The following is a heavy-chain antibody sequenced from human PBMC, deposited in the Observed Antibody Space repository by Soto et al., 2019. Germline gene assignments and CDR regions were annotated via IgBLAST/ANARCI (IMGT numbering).Heavy chain of an antibody. J-gene: IGHJ4*02. V-gene: IGHV3-7*01. Sequence: PGGSLRLSCGGSGFTFSSYWMSWVRQAPGKGLEWVAIIKEDGSEKYYVDSVKGRFTISRDNAKNSLYLQMNSLRAEDTAVYYCARDQPGPTSYWGQGTLVTVYS. CDR2: IKEDGSEK. CDR1: GFTFSSYW. CDR3: ARDQPGPTSY.